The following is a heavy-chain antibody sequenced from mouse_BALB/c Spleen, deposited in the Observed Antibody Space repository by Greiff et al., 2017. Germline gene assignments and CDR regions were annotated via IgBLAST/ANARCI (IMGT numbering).Heavy chain of an antibody. Sequence: EVQRVESGGGLVQPGGSLKLSCAASGFTFSSYTMSWVRQTPEKRLEWVAYISNGGGSTYYPDTVKGRFTISRDNAKNTLYLQMSSLKSGDTAMYYWARHPPYGGYAMDYWGQGTSVTVSS. D-gene: IGHD1-1*02. CDR2: ISNGGGST. V-gene: IGHV5-12-2*01. J-gene: IGHJ4*01. CDR3: ARHPPYGGYAMDY. CDR1: GFTFSSYT.